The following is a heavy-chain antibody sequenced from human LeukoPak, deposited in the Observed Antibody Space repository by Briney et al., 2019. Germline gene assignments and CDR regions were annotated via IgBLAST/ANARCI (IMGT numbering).Heavy chain of an antibody. V-gene: IGHV1-2*02. D-gene: IGHD4-11*01. Sequence: ASVKVSCKASGYTFTGYYMHWVRQAPGQGVEGMGWINPNSGGTNYAQKFQGRVTMTRDTSISTAYMELSRLRSDDTAVYYCASSVTTKVYNWCDPWGQGTLVTVSS. J-gene: IGHJ5*02. CDR3: ASSVTTKVYNWCDP. CDR1: GYTFTGYY. CDR2: INPNSGGT.